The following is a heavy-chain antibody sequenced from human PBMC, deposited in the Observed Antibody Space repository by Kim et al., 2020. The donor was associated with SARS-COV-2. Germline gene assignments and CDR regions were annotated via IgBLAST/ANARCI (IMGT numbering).Heavy chain of an antibody. J-gene: IGHJ4*02. D-gene: IGHD1-1*01. Sequence: GGSLRLSCATSGFSFSSHSMTWVRQTPGKGLEWVASISVSSGLKSYADSVKGRFSISRDNAENALFLQMNSLRVEDTAVYYCARDSERFDFWGQGTLVTVSS. CDR2: ISVSSGLK. CDR3: ARDSERFDF. CDR1: GFSFSSHS. V-gene: IGHV3-21*01.